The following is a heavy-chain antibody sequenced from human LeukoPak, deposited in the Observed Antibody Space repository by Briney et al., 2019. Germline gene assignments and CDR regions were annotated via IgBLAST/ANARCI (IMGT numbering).Heavy chain of an antibody. CDR2: ISYDGSHT. CDR1: GFTFSRDG. V-gene: IGHV3-33*01. D-gene: IGHD6-13*01. Sequence: GGSLRLSCAASGFTFSRDGMHWVRQAPGKGLEWVALISYDGSHTNYADSVKGRFTISRDNSKSTLFLQMNSLRAEDTAVYYCATVRGNRDSIWYYEYWGQGTLLAVSS. CDR3: ATVRGNRDSIWYYEY. J-gene: IGHJ4*02.